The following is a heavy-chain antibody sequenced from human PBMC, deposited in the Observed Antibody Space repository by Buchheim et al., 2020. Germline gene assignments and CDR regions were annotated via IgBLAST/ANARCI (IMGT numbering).Heavy chain of an antibody. Sequence: EVQLVESGGGLVQPGGSLRLSCAASGFTFSSYSMNWVRQTPGKGLEWVAYIRYGGDSIHYADPVKGRFTISRDDAKSSLDLQMNSLRAEDTAVYYCTRDPHALDYWGQGTL. CDR3: TRDPHALDY. V-gene: IGHV3-48*01. CDR1: GFTFSSYS. J-gene: IGHJ4*02. CDR2: IRYGGDSI.